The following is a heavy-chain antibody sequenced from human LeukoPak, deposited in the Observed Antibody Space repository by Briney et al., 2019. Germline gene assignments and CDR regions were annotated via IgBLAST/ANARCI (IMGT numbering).Heavy chain of an antibody. CDR3: ARVYGYNLYYFDY. J-gene: IGHJ4*02. D-gene: IGHD5-24*01. CDR1: GGSLSSYY. V-gene: IGHV4-59*01. CDR2: LYYSGNT. Sequence: PSETLSLTCTVSGGSLSSYYWSWFRQPPGQGLEWIGYLYYSGNTNYNPSLKSRVTISVDTSKKQFSLKLSSVTAADTAVYYCARVYGYNLYYFDYWGQGTLVTVSS.